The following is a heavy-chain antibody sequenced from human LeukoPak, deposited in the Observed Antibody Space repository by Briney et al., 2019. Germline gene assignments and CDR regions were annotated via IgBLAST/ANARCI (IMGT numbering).Heavy chain of an antibody. CDR2: ISGDGAST. CDR3: AKDVDDFGDYVLDH. Sequence: GGSLRLSCAASGFTFCDYAMHWVRQAPGKGLEWLSLISGDGASTDYAESLKGRVAISRDNSKNSLSLQMNSLRAEDTALYCCAKDVDDFGDYVLDHWGQGTLVTVSS. D-gene: IGHD4-17*01. CDR1: GFTFCDYA. V-gene: IGHV3-43*02. J-gene: IGHJ4*02.